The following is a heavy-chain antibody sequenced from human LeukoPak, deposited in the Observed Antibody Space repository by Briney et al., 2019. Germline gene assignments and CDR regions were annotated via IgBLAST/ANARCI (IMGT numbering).Heavy chain of an antibody. Sequence: GGSLRLSCAASGFIFSSYWMHWVRQAPGKGLVWVSRIKNDGSGTTYADSVKGRFTISRDNAKNTLYLQMNSLRAEDTAVYYCVRDWSTSYDYWGQGTLVTVSS. D-gene: IGHD6-6*01. CDR3: VRDWSTSYDY. V-gene: IGHV3-74*01. CDR2: IKNDGSGT. J-gene: IGHJ4*02. CDR1: GFIFSSYW.